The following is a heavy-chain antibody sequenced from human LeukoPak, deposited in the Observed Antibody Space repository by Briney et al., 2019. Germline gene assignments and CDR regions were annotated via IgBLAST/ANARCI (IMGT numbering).Heavy chain of an antibody. CDR1: GFTFSSYW. CDR2: IKQDGSEK. CDR3: VTGLLWFGEFNDY. Sequence: PGGSLRLSCAASGFTFSSYWMSWVRQAPGKGLEWVANIKQDGSEKYYVDSVKGRFTISRDNAKNSLYLQMNSLRAEDTAVYYCVTGLLWFGEFNDYWGQGTLVTVSS. J-gene: IGHJ4*02. D-gene: IGHD3-10*01. V-gene: IGHV3-7*01.